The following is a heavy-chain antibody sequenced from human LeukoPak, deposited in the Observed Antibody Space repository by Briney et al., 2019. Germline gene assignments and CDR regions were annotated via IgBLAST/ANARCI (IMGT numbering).Heavy chain of an antibody. CDR1: GYTFTGYY. Sequence: ASVKVSCKASGYTFTGYYMHWVRQAPGQGLEWMGWINPNSGGTNYAQKFQGRVTMTRDTSISTAYMELSRLGSDDTAVYYCASLSIAVAMIDYWGQGTLVTVSS. D-gene: IGHD6-19*01. CDR3: ASLSIAVAMIDY. V-gene: IGHV1-2*02. J-gene: IGHJ4*02. CDR2: INPNSGGT.